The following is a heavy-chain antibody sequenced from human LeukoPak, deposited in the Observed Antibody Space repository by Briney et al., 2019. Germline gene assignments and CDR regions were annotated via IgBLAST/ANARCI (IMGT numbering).Heavy chain of an antibody. V-gene: IGHV1-2*02. D-gene: IGHD2-2*01. CDR3: ARSDIVVVPAATNRANYYYYMDV. CDR1: GFTFTGYY. J-gene: IGHJ6*03. Sequence: PGGSLRLSCAASGFTFTGYYMHWVRQAPGQGLEWMGWINPNSGGTNYAQKFQGRVTMTRDTSISTAYMELSRLRSDDTAVYYCARSDIVVVPAATNRANYYYYMDVWGKGTTVTVSS. CDR2: INPNSGGT.